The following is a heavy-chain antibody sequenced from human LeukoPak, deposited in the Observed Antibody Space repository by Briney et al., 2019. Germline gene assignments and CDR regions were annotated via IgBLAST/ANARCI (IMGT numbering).Heavy chain of an antibody. CDR2: IYYSGTT. D-gene: IGHD2-15*01. V-gene: IGHV4-59*01. J-gene: IGHJ5*02. CDR3: ARVLGYCSGGSCSGWFDP. CDR1: GGSITNYY. Sequence: PSETLSLTCTVSGGSITNYYWSWIRQPPGKGLEWIGYIYYSGTTNYNPSVKSRVTLSVDTSKNQFSPKLSSVTAADTAVYYCARVLGYCSGGSCSGWFDPWGQGTLVTVSS.